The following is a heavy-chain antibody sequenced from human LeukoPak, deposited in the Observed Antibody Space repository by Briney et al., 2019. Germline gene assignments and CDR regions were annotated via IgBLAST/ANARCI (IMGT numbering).Heavy chain of an antibody. CDR2: IYYSGST. CDR3: ARESITGAEGAFDI. V-gene: IGHV4-59*01. CDR1: GGSISGYY. Sequence: PSETLSLTCPVSGGSISGYYWSWIRQPPGKGLECIGYIYYSGSTNYNPSLKSRVTISVDTSKNQFSLKLSSVTAADTAVYYCARESITGAEGAFDIWGQGTMVTVSS. J-gene: IGHJ3*02. D-gene: IGHD1-20*01.